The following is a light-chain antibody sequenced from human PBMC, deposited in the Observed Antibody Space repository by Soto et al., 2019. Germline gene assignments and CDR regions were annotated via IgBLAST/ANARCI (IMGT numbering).Light chain of an antibody. J-gene: IGKJ1*01. V-gene: IGKV3-20*01. CDR1: QTVSSSY. CDR3: EQYGTSPWT. CDR2: GAS. Sequence: PGERATLSCRASQTVSSSYFAWYQQKPGQPPRLLIYGASSRATGIPDRFSGSGSGTDFTLTISRLEPEDFAVYYCEQYGTSPWTFGQGTKVEIK.